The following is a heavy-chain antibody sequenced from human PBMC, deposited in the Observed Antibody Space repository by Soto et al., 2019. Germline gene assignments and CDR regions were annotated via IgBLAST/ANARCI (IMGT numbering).Heavy chain of an antibody. J-gene: IGHJ6*02. CDR3: ARYLIYDFWSGCYGMDV. CDR1: GGYIRSYG. D-gene: IGHD3-3*01. CDR2: IYYSGST. Sequence: SETLCLTCTVSGGYIRSYGWSWIRKQTGKGLEWIGYIYYSGSTNYNPSLKSRVTISVDTSKNQFSLKLSSVTAADTAVYYCARYLIYDFWSGCYGMDVWGQGTTVTVSS. V-gene: IGHV4-59*01.